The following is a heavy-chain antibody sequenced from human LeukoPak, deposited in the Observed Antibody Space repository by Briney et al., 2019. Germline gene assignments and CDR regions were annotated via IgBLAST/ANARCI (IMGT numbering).Heavy chain of an antibody. CDR3: ARGRGYSSSSGAFDI. D-gene: IGHD6-6*01. V-gene: IGHV4-59*01. J-gene: IGHJ3*02. CDR1: GGSISSYY. Sequence: SETLSLTRTVSGGSISSYYWSWIRQPPGKGLEWIGYIYYSGSTNYNPSLKSRVTISVDTSKNQFSLKLSSVTAADTAVYYCARGRGYSSSSGAFDIWGQGTMVTVSS. CDR2: IYYSGST.